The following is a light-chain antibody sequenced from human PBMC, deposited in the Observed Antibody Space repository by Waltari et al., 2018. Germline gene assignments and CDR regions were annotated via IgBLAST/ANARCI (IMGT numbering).Light chain of an antibody. V-gene: IGKV4-1*01. CDR3: QQYYDIPRT. CDR2: WAS. J-gene: IGKJ1*01. CDR1: QSLLYSPNNKNY. Sequence: DIVMTQSPDSLAVSLGAMATTPCTSRQSLLYSPNNKNYLGWFQKRPGQPPKLLIYWASTRESGVPDRFSGSGSGTDFTLTITSLQAEDVAVYYCQQYYDIPRTFGQGTKVEIK.